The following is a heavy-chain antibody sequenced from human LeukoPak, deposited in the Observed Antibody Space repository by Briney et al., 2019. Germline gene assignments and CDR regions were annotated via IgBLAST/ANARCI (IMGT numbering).Heavy chain of an antibody. CDR2: IYHSGST. Sequence: SETLSLTCAVSGGSISSSNWWSWVRQPPGKGLEWIGEIYHSGSTNYNPSLKSRVTISVDTSKNQFSLKLSSVTAADTAVYYCARQFEYSSGRYEFDYWGQGTLVTVSS. V-gene: IGHV4-4*02. CDR3: ARQFEYSSGRYEFDY. J-gene: IGHJ4*02. D-gene: IGHD6-19*01. CDR1: GGSISSSNW.